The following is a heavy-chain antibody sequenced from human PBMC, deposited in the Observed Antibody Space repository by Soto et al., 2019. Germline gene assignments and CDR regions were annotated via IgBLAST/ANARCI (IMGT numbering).Heavy chain of an antibody. J-gene: IGHJ6*02. CDR1: GGSFSGNY. CDR3: ARGNFYYGMDV. V-gene: IGHV4-34*01. Sequence: SETLSLTCFVYGGSFSGNYWSWIRQPPGRGLEWIGEFSDSGSTIYNPSLQSRVTISEDRSKSQLSLKLSSVTAADTAVYYCARGNFYYGMDVWGQGTTVTVSS. CDR2: FSDSGST.